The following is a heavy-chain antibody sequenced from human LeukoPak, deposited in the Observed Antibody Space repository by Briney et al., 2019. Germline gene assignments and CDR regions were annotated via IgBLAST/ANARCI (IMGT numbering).Heavy chain of an antibody. CDR3: ARAPPYYYYGMDV. J-gene: IGHJ6*02. Sequence: GGSLRLSCAASGFTFSSYAMSWVRQAPGKGLEWVSYISSSSTIYYADSVKGRFTISRDNAKNSLYLQMNSLRDEDTAVYYCARAPPYYYYGMDVWGQGTTVTVSS. CDR1: GFTFSSYA. V-gene: IGHV3-48*02. CDR2: ISSSSTI.